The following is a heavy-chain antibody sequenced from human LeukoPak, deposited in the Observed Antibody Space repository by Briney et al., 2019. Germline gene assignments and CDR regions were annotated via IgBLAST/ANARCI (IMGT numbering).Heavy chain of an antibody. J-gene: IGHJ5*02. CDR2: IYYSGST. Sequence: PSETLSLTCTVSGGSLSSTSYYWGWIRQPPGKGLEWIGTIYYSGSTYYNPSLKSRVTISVDTSKNQFSLKLSSVTAADTAVYYCANERTCSNWFDPWGQGTLVTVSS. D-gene: IGHD1-14*01. CDR1: GGSLSSTSYY. V-gene: IGHV4-39*01. CDR3: ANERTCSNWFDP.